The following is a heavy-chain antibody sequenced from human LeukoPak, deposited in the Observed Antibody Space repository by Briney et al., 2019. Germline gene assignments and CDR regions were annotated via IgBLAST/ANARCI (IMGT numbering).Heavy chain of an antibody. CDR2: ISSSSSTI. D-gene: IGHD3-3*01. CDR3: ARRLWSGYYTGMDY. Sequence: GGSLRLSCDASGFSFSNSWMCWVRQAPGKGLEWLSYISSSSSTINYADSVKGRFTISRDNAKNSLYLQMNSLRAEDTAVYYCARRLWSGYYTGMDYWGQGTLVTVSS. CDR1: GFSFSNSW. J-gene: IGHJ4*02. V-gene: IGHV3-48*01.